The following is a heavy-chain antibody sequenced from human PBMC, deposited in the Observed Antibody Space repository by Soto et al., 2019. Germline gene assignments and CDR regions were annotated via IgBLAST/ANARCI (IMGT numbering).Heavy chain of an antibody. Sequence: QVQLVQSGAEVKKPGASVKVSCKASGYTFTSYGISWVRQAPGQGLEWLGWISAYNGNTNYAQKLQGRVTMTTDTSTSTAYMELRSLRSDATAVYYCAGADPPYYDILTGYPMAYWGQGTLVTVSS. D-gene: IGHD3-9*01. CDR1: GYTFTSYG. CDR3: AGADPPYYDILTGYPMAY. J-gene: IGHJ4*02. V-gene: IGHV1-18*01. CDR2: ISAYNGNT.